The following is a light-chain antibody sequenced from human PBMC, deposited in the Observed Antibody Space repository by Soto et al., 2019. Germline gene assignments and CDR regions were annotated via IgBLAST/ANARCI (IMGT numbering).Light chain of an antibody. V-gene: IGLV6-57*04. CDR3: QSYDSSNVV. J-gene: IGLJ2*01. Sequence: NFMLTQPHSVSESPGKTVTISCTRSSGSIASNYVQWYQQRPGSAPTTVIYEDNQRPSGVPDRFSGSIDSSSNSASLTISGLKTEDEADYDCQSYDSSNVVVGGGTKLTVL. CDR2: EDN. CDR1: SGSIASNY.